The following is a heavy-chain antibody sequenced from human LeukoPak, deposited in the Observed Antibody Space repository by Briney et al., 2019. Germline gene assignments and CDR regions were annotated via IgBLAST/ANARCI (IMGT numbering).Heavy chain of an antibody. CDR2: IIPIFGTA. J-gene: IGHJ4*02. CDR3: ARQENYYGSGSSRHYDY. D-gene: IGHD3-10*01. CDR1: GGTFSSYA. Sequence: SVKVSCKASGGTFSSYAISWVRQAPGQVLEWMGGIIPIFGTANYAQKFQGRVTITADKSTSTAYMELSSLRSEDTAVYYCARQENYYGSGSSRHYDYWGQGTLVTVSS. V-gene: IGHV1-69*06.